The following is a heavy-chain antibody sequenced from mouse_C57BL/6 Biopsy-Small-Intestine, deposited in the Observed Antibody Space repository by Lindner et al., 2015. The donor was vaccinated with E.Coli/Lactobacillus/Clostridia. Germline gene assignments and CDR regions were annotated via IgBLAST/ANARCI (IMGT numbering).Heavy chain of an antibody. J-gene: IGHJ2*01. Sequence: VQLQESGPELVKPGASVKMSCKASGYTFTDYYMNWVKQSHGKSLGWVGIINPYNGGTSYNQKFKGKATLTVDKSSSTAYMELNSLTSEDSAVYYCARSHYGSSYYFDYWGQGTTLTVSS. D-gene: IGHD1-1*01. CDR1: GYTFTDYY. V-gene: IGHV1-19*01. CDR3: ARSHYGSSYYFDY. CDR2: INPYNGGT.